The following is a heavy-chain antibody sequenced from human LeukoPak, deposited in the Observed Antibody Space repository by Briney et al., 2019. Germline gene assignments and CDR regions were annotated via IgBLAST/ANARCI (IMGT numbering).Heavy chain of an antibody. CDR2: ISGSGGST. V-gene: IGHV3-23*01. CDR1: GFTFSSYA. J-gene: IGHJ4*02. CDR3: AKSSTYSGSLIDY. Sequence: GGSLRPSCAASGFTFSSYAMSWVRQAPGKWLEWVASISGSGGSTYYADSVKGRFTISRDNSKNTLYLQVNSLRAEDTAVYYCAKSSTYSGSLIDYWGQGTLVSVSS. D-gene: IGHD1-26*01.